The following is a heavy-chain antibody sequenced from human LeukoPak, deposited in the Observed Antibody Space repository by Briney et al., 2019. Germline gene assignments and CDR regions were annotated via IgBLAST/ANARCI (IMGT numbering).Heavy chain of an antibody. Sequence: GASVKVSCKASGGTFSSYAISWVRQAPGKGLEWMGGFDPEDGETIYAQKFQGRVTMTEDTSTDTAYMELSSLRSEDTAVYYCATKVERWLVRRWFDPWGQGTLVTVSS. V-gene: IGHV1-24*01. CDR3: ATKVERWLVRRWFDP. CDR1: GGTFSSYA. CDR2: FDPEDGET. D-gene: IGHD6-19*01. J-gene: IGHJ5*02.